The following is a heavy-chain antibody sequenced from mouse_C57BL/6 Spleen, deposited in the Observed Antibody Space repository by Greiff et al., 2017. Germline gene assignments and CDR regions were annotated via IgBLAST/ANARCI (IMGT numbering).Heavy chain of an antibody. V-gene: IGHV5-16*01. D-gene: IGHD2-12*01. CDR3: AREGDVTYWYFDV. J-gene: IGHJ1*03. CDR1: GFTFSDYY. CDR2: INYDGSST. Sequence: EVKLVESEGGLVQPGSSMKLSCTASGFTFSDYYMAWVRQVPEKGLEWVANINYDGSSTYYLDSLKSRFIISRDNAKNILYLQMSSLKSEDTATYYCAREGDVTYWYFDVWGTGTTVTVSS.